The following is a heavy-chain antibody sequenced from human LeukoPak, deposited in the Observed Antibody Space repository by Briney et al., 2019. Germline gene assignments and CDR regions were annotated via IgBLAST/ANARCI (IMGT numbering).Heavy chain of an antibody. CDR3: ARLGYDGIDY. Sequence: GESLKISCQASGYSFTTYWIAWVRQLPGKGLEWMGRVYPGDSDITYSPSFQGQVTISADRSINTAYLQWSSLKASDTAMYYCARLGYDGIDYWGQGTLVSVSS. CDR2: VYPGDSDI. CDR1: GYSFTTYW. D-gene: IGHD5-12*01. J-gene: IGHJ4*02. V-gene: IGHV5-51*01.